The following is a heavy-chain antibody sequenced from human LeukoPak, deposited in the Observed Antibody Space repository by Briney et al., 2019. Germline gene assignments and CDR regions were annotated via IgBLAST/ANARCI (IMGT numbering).Heavy chain of an antibody. CDR1: GGSISSSSYY. J-gene: IGHJ4*02. V-gene: IGHV4-39*01. Sequence: KPSETLSLTCIVSGGSISSSSYYWGWIRQPPGKGLEWIGSIYYSGSTYYNPSLKSRVTISVDTSKNQFSLELSSVTAADTAAYYCARLGYCSGGSCSISVDYWGQGTLVTVSS. CDR3: ARLGYCSGGSCSISVDY. D-gene: IGHD2-15*01. CDR2: IYYSGST.